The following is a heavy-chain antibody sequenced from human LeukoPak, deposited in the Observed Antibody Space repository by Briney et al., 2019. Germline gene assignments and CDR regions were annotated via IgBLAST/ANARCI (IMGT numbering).Heavy chain of an antibody. CDR3: ARLRSGSSSGDY. D-gene: IGHD1-26*01. CDR1: GYSISSGYY. Sequence: PSETLSLTCTVSGYSISSGYYWGWIRQPPGKGVEWIGSIYHSGSTYYNPSLKSRVTISVDTSKNQFSLKLSSVTAADRAVYYCARLRSGSSSGDYWGQGTLVTVSS. J-gene: IGHJ4*02. CDR2: IYHSGST. V-gene: IGHV4-38-2*02.